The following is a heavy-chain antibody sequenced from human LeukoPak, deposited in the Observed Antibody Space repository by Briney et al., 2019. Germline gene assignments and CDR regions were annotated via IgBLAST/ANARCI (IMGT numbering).Heavy chain of an antibody. J-gene: IGHJ5*02. D-gene: IGHD3-3*01. CDR3: AREAYNAIFGVVIQGWFDP. V-gene: IGHV4-4*07. CDR1: GGSISSYY. Sequence: SEALTLTCIVSGGSISSYYRSWIRQPAGKELEWIGRIYTSGSTNYNPSLKSRVTMSVDTSKNQFSLKLSSVTAAYAAVYYCAREAYNAIFGVVIQGWFDPWGQGTLVTVSS. CDR2: IYTSGST.